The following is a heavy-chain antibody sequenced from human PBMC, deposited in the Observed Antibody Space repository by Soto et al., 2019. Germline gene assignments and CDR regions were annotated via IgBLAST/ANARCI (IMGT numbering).Heavy chain of an antibody. V-gene: IGHV3-64D*06. CDR3: AKNSKGYSGSYSDH. Sequence: GGSLRLSCSASGFTFSSYAMHWVRQAPGKGLEYVSAISANGGTTLYADSVKGSFTISRDNSNNTCYLQISDLRGEDTAVYYCAKNSKGYSGSYSDHWGEGIPVTSPQ. CDR2: ISANGGTT. J-gene: IGHJ4*02. CDR1: GFTFSSYA. D-gene: IGHD5-12*01.